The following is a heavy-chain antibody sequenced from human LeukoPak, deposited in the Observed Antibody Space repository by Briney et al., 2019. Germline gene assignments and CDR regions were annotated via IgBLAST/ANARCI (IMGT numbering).Heavy chain of an antibody. CDR3: ARDLSNLGYYYDSSGYYSHGDY. Sequence: ASVKVSCKASGYTFTSYGISWVRQAPGQGLEWMGWISAYNGNTNYAQKLQGRVTMTTDTSTSTAYMELSSLRSEDTAVYYCARDLSNLGYYYDSSGYYSHGDYWGQGTLVTVSS. J-gene: IGHJ4*02. V-gene: IGHV1-18*01. D-gene: IGHD3-22*01. CDR1: GYTFTSYG. CDR2: ISAYNGNT.